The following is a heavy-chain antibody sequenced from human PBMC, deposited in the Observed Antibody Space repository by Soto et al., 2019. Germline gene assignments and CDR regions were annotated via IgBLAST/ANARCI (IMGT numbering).Heavy chain of an antibody. J-gene: IGHJ6*02. Sequence: GGSLRLSCAASGFTFSSYAMSWVRQAPGKGLEWVSAISGSGGSTYYADSVKGRFTISRDNSKNTLYLQMNSLRAEDTAVYYCARGRGTPFSYSSSWYDYYGMDVWGQGTTVTVSS. CDR3: ARGRGTPFSYSSSWYDYYGMDV. CDR1: GFTFSSYA. CDR2: ISGSGGST. V-gene: IGHV3-23*01. D-gene: IGHD6-13*01.